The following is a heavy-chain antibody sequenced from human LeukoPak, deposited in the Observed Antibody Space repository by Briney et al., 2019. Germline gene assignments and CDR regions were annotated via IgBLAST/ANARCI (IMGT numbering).Heavy chain of an antibody. CDR3: ARAPGGYCSSTSCCVWFDP. J-gene: IGHJ5*02. D-gene: IGHD2-2*01. CDR2: ISSSSSYI. V-gene: IGHV3-21*01. Sequence: KPGGSLRLSCAASGFTFSSYSMNWVRQAPGKGLEWVSSISSSSSYIYYADSVKGRFTISRDNAKNSLYLQMNSLRAEDTAVYYCARAPGGYCSSTSCCVWFDPWGQGTLVIVSS. CDR1: GFTFSSYS.